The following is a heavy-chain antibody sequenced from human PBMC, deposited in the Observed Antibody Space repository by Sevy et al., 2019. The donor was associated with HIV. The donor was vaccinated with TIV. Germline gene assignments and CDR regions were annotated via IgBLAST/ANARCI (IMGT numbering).Heavy chain of an antibody. CDR1: GFTFGDYP. V-gene: IGHV3-49*03. Sequence: GGSLRLSCRASGFTFGDYPMSWFCQAPGKGLAWVGFIRSKASGGTTQYAASVKGRFTISRDDSESIAYLQMNSLKIEDTAVYYCSKGGSGTGWFDPWGQGALVTVSS. D-gene: IGHD3-10*01. CDR2: IRSKASGGTT. CDR3: SKGGSGTGWFDP. J-gene: IGHJ5*02.